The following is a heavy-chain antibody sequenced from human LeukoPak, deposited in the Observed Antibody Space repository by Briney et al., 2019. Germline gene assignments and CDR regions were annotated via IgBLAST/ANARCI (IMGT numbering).Heavy chain of an antibody. D-gene: IGHD3-16*01. Sequence: SQTLSLTCTVSGGSISSGSYYWGWIRQPAGKGLEWIVRIYTSGSTNDNPSLKSRFTISVDTSKNQFSLKLSSVTAADTAVYYCARASEITAPNAFDIWGQGTMVTVSS. CDR1: GGSISSGSYY. CDR2: IYTSGST. J-gene: IGHJ3*02. CDR3: ARASEITAPNAFDI. V-gene: IGHV4-61*02.